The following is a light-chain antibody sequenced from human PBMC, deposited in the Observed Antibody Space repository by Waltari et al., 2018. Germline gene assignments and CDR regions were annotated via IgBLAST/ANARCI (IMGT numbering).Light chain of an antibody. CDR3: SSYSTNSAHV. CDR2: DVS. Sequence: QSALTQPASVSGAPGQSITISCTGTSSDIGGYKYFSWYQQHPGKAPKLLIYDVSKRPSGVSNRFSGSKSGNTASLRISGLQADDEAEYYCSSYSTNSAHVFGTGTKVTFL. V-gene: IGLV2-14*03. CDR1: SSDIGGYKY. J-gene: IGLJ1*01.